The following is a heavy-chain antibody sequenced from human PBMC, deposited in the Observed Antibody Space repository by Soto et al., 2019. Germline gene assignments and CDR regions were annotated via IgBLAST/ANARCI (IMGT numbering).Heavy chain of an antibody. V-gene: IGHV1-3*01. D-gene: IGHD6-13*01. CDR1: GYTFTSYA. Sequence: ASVKVSCKASGYTFTSYAMHWVRQAPGQRLEWMGWINAGNGNTKYSQKFQGRVTITRDTSASTAYMELSSLRSEDTAVYYCARDPIAAAGRAYYFDYWGQGTLVTVSS. CDR2: INAGNGNT. CDR3: ARDPIAAAGRAYYFDY. J-gene: IGHJ4*02.